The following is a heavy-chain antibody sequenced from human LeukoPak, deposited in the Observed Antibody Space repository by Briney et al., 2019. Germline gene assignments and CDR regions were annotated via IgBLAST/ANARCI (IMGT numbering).Heavy chain of an antibody. Sequence: GGSLRLSCAASGFTFSSYEMNWVRQAPGKGLEWVSYISSSGSTIYYADSVKGRFTISRDNAKNSLYLQMNSLRAEDTAVYYCARPYSSGWDNWFDPRGQGTLVTVSS. D-gene: IGHD6-19*01. CDR2: ISSSGSTI. CDR1: GFTFSSYE. CDR3: ARPYSSGWDNWFDP. V-gene: IGHV3-48*03. J-gene: IGHJ5*02.